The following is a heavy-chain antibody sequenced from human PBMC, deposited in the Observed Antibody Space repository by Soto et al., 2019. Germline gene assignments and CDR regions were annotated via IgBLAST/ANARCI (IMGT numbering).Heavy chain of an antibody. Sequence: SETLSLTCTVSGGAVSSGSYYLSWIRQPPGNGLEWIGYMYYSGSTNYNPSLKSRVTISVDTSKNQFSLKLSSVTAADTAVYYCARTVDFWSGYYTTVKSKLDYWDQGTLVTVSS. CDR1: GGAVSSGSYY. V-gene: IGHV4-61*01. CDR3: ARTVDFWSGYYTTVKSKLDY. J-gene: IGHJ4*02. CDR2: MYYSGST. D-gene: IGHD3-3*01.